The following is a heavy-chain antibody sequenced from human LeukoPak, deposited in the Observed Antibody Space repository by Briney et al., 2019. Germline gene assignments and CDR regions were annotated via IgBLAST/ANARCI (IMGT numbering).Heavy chain of an antibody. J-gene: IGHJ3*02. Sequence: GASVKVSCRASGYTFTSSGISWVRQAPGQGLEWMGWISAYNGNTNYAQKLQGRVTMTTDTSTSTAYMELRSLRSDDTAVYYCARVLNYYYDSSGYYEKGRAFDIWGQGTMVTVSS. CDR2: ISAYNGNT. D-gene: IGHD3-22*01. V-gene: IGHV1-18*01. CDR3: ARVLNYYYDSSGYYEKGRAFDI. CDR1: GYTFTSSG.